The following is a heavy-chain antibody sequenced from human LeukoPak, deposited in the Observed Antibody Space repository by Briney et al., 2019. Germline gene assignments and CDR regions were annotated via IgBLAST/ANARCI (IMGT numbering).Heavy chain of an antibody. CDR1: GYTLTKLS. CDR3: ATGFSGSYIGY. D-gene: IGHD1-26*01. CDR2: FDPEDGET. J-gene: IGHJ4*02. V-gene: IGHV1-24*01. Sequence: ASVKVSCKVSGYTLTKLSIHWVRQAPGKGLEWMGAFDPEDGETIYAQKFQGRLTMTEDTSTDTAYMELSSLKSEDTAVYYCATGFSGSYIGYWGQGTLVTVSS.